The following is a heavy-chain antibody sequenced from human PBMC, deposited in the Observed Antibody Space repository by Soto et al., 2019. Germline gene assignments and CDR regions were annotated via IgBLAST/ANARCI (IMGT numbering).Heavy chain of an antibody. V-gene: IGHV1-58*01. CDR1: GFTFRSSA. J-gene: IGHJ6*02. CDR3: ATGAYYSGGSCSDYYYYYYGMDL. D-gene: IGHD2-15*01. Sequence: ASVKVSCKTSGFTFRSSAVQWVRQARGQRLEWIGWLVVGTGNTNYAQKFQQRVTISSDRSTNTVSMELSSLTSEDTAVYYCATGAYYSGGSCSDYYYYYYGMDLWGQGTTVTVSS. CDR2: LVVGTGNT.